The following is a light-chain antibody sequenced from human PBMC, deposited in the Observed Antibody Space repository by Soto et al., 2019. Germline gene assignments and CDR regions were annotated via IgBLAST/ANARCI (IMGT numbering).Light chain of an antibody. CDR3: QQFNSFPIT. Sequence: AIQLTQSPSALSASVGDRVTVTCRASQGISSALAWYQQKPGKAPKVLIIDASSLEGGVSSRFSGSGSGTDFTLTINSLQPEDYAAYYCQQFNSFPITFGQGTRLEIK. CDR1: QGISSA. J-gene: IGKJ5*01. CDR2: DAS. V-gene: IGKV1-13*02.